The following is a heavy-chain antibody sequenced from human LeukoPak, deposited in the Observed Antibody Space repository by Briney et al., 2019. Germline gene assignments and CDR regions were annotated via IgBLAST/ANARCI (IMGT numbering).Heavy chain of an antibody. CDR1: GYTFTSYD. J-gene: IGHJ6*02. V-gene: IGHV1-8*01. D-gene: IGHD1-1*01. CDR2: MNPNSGNT. Sequence: ASVTVSFKASGYTFTSYDINWVRQATGQGLEWMGWMNPNSGNTGYAQKFQGRVTMTRNTSISTAYMELSSLRSEDTAVYYCARGGVERHPISHGVYYYYGMDVWGQGTTVTVSS. CDR3: ARGGVERHPISHGVYYYYGMDV.